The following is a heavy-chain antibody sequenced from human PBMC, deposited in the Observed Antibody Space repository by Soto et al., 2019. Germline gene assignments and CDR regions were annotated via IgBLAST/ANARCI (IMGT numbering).Heavy chain of an antibody. CDR2: ISVGGDTA. CDR1: GFPFSSYA. D-gene: IGHD2-8*02. Sequence: EVQLLESGGALVLPGGSLRLSCAASGFPFSSYAVTWVRQAPGKGLEWVSTISVGGDTAYYADSVKGRFTISRDNSKNTLWLQMTSLRAEDTATYQCASKGAGYCTGGNCYYLDVWGKGTTVDVSS. CDR3: ASKGAGYCTGGNCYYLDV. J-gene: IGHJ6*03. V-gene: IGHV3-23*01.